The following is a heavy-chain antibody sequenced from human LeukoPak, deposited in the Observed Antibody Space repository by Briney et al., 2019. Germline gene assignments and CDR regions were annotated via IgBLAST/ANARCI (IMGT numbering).Heavy chain of an antibody. CDR1: GFTLTTYA. CDR2: ISGSGEAT. D-gene: IGHD2-21*01. J-gene: IGHJ3*02. Sequence: GGSRRLSCAVSGFTLTTYAMSWVRQAPGKGLEWVSAISGSGEATWYADSVKGRFSISRDTSKNTLFLQMNSLRADDTALYYCAKDRAYPNDVFDIWGQGTMVTVS. V-gene: IGHV3-23*01. CDR3: AKDRAYPNDVFDI.